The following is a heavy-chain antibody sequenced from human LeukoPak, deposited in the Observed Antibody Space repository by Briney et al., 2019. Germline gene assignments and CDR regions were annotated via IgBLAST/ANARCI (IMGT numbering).Heavy chain of an antibody. CDR1: GFTFSSYA. D-gene: IGHD6-19*01. V-gene: IGHV3-30*04. CDR3: ARDLWGQWPVGYFDY. CDR2: ISYDGSNK. J-gene: IGHJ4*02. Sequence: PGRSLRLSCAASGFTFSSYAMHWVRQAPGKGLEWVAVISYDGSNKYYADSVKGRFTISRDNSKNKLYMQMNSLRAEDTAVYYCARDLWGQWPVGYFDYWGQGTLVTVSS.